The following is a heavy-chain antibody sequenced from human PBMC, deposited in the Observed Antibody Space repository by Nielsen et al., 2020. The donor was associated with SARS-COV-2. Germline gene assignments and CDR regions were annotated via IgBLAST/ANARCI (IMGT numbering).Heavy chain of an antibody. Sequence: GESLKISCAASGFTFSSHAMAWVRHTPGGGLEWVSGISGAGGSTTLYADSVKGRFTIFRDNAKNTLYLQMNGLRAEDTAVYYCARLWDDGYYFDTGPYDYWGQGTLVTVSS. CDR2: ISGAGGSTT. CDR1: GFTFSSHA. V-gene: IGHV3-23*01. J-gene: IGHJ4*02. D-gene: IGHD3-22*01. CDR3: ARLWDDGYYFDTGPYDY.